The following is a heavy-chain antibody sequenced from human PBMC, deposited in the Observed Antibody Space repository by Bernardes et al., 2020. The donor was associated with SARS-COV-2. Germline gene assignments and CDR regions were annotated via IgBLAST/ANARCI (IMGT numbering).Heavy chain of an antibody. CDR3: ARDYSNHPFDY. CDR2: INPTSGDT. Sequence: ASVKVSCKASGYIITGYFIHWVRQAPGQGLEWMGRINPTSGDTKYAQNFQGRVTMTWDTSITTAYMELSRLTSDDTAVYYCARDYSNHPFDYWGQGTLVTVSS. CDR1: GYIITGYF. J-gene: IGHJ4*02. D-gene: IGHD4-4*01. V-gene: IGHV1-2*06.